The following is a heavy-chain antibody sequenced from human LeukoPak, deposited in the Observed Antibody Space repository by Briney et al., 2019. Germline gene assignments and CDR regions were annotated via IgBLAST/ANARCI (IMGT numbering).Heavy chain of an antibody. J-gene: IGHJ4*02. CDR3: AREGDYYDSSGYSAWY. Sequence: ASVKVSCKASGYTFTGYYMHWVRQAPGQGLEWMGIINPSGGSTSYAQKFQGRVTMTRDTSTSTVYMELSSLRSEDTAVYYCAREGDYYDSSGYSAWYWGQGTLVTVSS. CDR2: INPSGGST. D-gene: IGHD3-22*01. V-gene: IGHV1-46*01. CDR1: GYTFTGYY.